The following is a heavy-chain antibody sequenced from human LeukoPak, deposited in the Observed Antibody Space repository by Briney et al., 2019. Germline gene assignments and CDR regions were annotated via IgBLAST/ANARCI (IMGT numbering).Heavy chain of an antibody. CDR2: ITSRSTYI. Sequence: GGSLRLSCSASGFTFSNCPMHWVRQAPGKGLEWVSSITSRSTYIYYADSMKGRFTISRDNAKNSLYLQLTSLRADDTAVYYCAREASPYSGSYYCDYWGQGTLVTVSS. D-gene: IGHD1-26*01. CDR1: GFTFSNCP. CDR3: AREASPYSGSYYCDY. J-gene: IGHJ4*02. V-gene: IGHV3-21*01.